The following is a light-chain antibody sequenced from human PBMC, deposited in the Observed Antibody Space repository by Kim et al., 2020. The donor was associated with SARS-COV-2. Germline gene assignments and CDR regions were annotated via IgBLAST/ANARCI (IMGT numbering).Light chain of an antibody. CDR1: QSISIW. CDR2: YAS. Sequence: DIQMTQSPSTLSASVGDRVTITCRASQSISIWLAWYQQKPGKAPNLLIYYASNLESGVPSRFSGSGSGTEFTLTISSLQPDDFATYYCQEYKSNSWTFGQGTKVEIK. V-gene: IGKV1-5*01. CDR3: QEYKSNSWT. J-gene: IGKJ1*01.